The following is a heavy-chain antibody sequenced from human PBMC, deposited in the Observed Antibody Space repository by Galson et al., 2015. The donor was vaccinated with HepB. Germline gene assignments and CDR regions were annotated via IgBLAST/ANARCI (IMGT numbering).Heavy chain of an antibody. Sequence: SLRLSCAASRFTFSRNAMHWVRQAPGKGLEWVAVISFDGSNKYYADSVKGRFAISRDNSKNALYLQMNSLRPEDTAVYYCARDPGGFDWLGYGMDVWGQGTTVTVSS. D-gene: IGHD3-9*01. V-gene: IGHV3-30*09. CDR1: RFTFSRNA. J-gene: IGHJ6*02. CDR3: ARDPGGFDWLGYGMDV. CDR2: ISFDGSNK.